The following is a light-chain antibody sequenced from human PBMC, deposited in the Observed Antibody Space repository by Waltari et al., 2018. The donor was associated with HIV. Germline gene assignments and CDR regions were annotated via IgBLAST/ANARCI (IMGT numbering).Light chain of an antibody. CDR2: TAS. CDR1: HNITTY. CDR3: QQSYTSPLT. J-gene: IGKJ4*01. Sequence: DTQMIQSPSSLSASVGDKVTITCRASHNITTYLNWFQQKSGKPPNLLIYTASTLQSGVPSRFSGSGSGTHFTLTINCLQPYDFATYFCQQSYTSPLTFGGGTKIEI. V-gene: IGKV1-39*01.